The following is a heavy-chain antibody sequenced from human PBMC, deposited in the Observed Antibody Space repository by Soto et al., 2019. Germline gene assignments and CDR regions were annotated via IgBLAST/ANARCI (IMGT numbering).Heavy chain of an antibody. CDR1: GDSISSGAYY. Sequence: SETLSLTCTVSGDSISSGAYYWSWIRQHPGKGLEWIGYISYSGRTYYNPSLKSRLTISVDKSKNQFSLKLSSVTAADTAVYYCASSSGYYDILTGYYPLYYWGQGTLVTVSS. V-gene: IGHV4-31*03. CDR3: ASSSGYYDILTGYYPLYY. J-gene: IGHJ4*02. D-gene: IGHD3-9*01. CDR2: ISYSGRT.